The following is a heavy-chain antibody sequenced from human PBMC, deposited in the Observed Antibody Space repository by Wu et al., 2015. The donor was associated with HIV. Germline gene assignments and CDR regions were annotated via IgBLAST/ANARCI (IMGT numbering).Heavy chain of an antibody. J-gene: IGHJ5*01. CDR3: ARVQFDPDYYTYFDL. V-gene: IGHV1-18*01. CDR2: MNPRNGYI. Sequence: QAQLVQSGPEARRPGASVKVSCKASYILTSYPIGWVRQAPGERLEWMGWMNPRNGYIKPAQRFQDRIIMSTNNSAHTAYMELRNLTSDDTAIYFCARVQFDPDYYTYFDLWGQGTLVTVSS. CDR1: YILTSYP. D-gene: IGHD4/OR15-4a*01.